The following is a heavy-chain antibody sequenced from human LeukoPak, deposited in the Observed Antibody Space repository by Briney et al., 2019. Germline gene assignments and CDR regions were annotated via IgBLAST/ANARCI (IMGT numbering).Heavy chain of an antibody. CDR3: ARDNPFSSSSSPS. D-gene: IGHD6-6*01. Sequence: PSETLSLTCTVSGGSISSYYWSWIRQPPGKGLEWIGYIYYSGSTNYNPSLKSRVTISVDTSKNQFSLKLSSVTAADTAVYYCARDNPFSSSSSPSWGQGTLVTVSS. J-gene: IGHJ5*02. CDR1: GGSISSYY. V-gene: IGHV4-59*12. CDR2: IYYSGST.